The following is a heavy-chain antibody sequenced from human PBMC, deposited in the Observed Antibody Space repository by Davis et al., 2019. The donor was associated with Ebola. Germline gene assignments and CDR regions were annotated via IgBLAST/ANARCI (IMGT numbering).Heavy chain of an antibody. J-gene: IGHJ6*02. CDR2: ISAYNGNT. CDR3: ARDNGGSSPHYYYYYYGMDV. CDR1: GYTFTSYG. D-gene: IGHD6-6*01. Sequence: ASVKVSCKASGYTFTSYGISWVRQAPGQGLEWMGWISAYNGNTNYAQKLQGRVTMTTDTSTSTAYMELRRLRSDDTAVYYCARDNGGSSPHYYYYYYGMDVWGQGTTVTVSS. V-gene: IGHV1-18*01.